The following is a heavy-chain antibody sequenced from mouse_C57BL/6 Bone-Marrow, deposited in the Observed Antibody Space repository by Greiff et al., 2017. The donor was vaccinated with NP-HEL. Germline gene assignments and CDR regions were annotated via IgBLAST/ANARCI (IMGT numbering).Heavy chain of an antibody. CDR3: AKNDPFYYSNSLAY. J-gene: IGHJ3*01. Sequence: VKLVESGPGLVQPSQSLSITCTVSGFSLTSYGVHWVRQSPGKGLEWLGVIWRGGSTDYNAAFMSRLSITKDNSKSQVFFKMNSLQADDTAIYYCAKNDPFYYSNSLAYWGQGTLVTVSA. CDR2: IWRGGST. CDR1: GFSLTSYG. V-gene: IGHV2-5*01. D-gene: IGHD2-5*01.